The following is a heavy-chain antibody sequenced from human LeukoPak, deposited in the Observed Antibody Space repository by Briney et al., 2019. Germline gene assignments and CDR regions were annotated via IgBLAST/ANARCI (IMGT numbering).Heavy chain of an antibody. CDR3: ARFRPNRNYFDY. J-gene: IGHJ4*02. CDR2: IYTSGST. V-gene: IGHV4-4*07. CDR1: DGSISSYY. D-gene: IGHD1-14*01. Sequence: PSETLSLTCTVSDGSISSYYWSWIRQPAGKGLEWIGRIYTSGSTNYNPSLKSRVTMSVDTSKNQFSLKLDSVTAADTAIYYCARFRPNRNYFDYWGQGTLVTVSS.